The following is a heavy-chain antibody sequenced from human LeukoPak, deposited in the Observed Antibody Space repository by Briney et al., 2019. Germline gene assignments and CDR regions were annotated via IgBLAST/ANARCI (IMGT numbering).Heavy chain of an antibody. Sequence: SVKVSCKASGGTFSSYAISWVRQAPGQGLEWMGRIIPILGIANYAQKFQGRVTITADKSTGTAYMELSSLRSEDTAVYYCARVTAEEGSDYWGQGTLVTVSS. V-gene: IGHV1-69*04. CDR2: IIPILGIA. CDR3: ARVTAEEGSDY. J-gene: IGHJ4*02. CDR1: GGTFSSYA. D-gene: IGHD1-14*01.